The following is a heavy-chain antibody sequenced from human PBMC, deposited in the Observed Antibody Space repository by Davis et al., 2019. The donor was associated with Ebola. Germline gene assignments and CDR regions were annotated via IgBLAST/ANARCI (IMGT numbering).Heavy chain of an antibody. CDR3: ARDQSLIAVANQH. V-gene: IGHV1-18*01. CDR2: ISTYNGNT. D-gene: IGHD6-19*01. CDR1: GYTFTSYG. J-gene: IGHJ1*01. Sequence: ASVKVSCKASGYTFTSYGITWVRQAPGQGLEWMGWISTYNGNTNYAQKVQGRVTMTTDTSTSTAYMELRSLRSDDTAVYYCARDQSLIAVANQHWGQGTLVTVSS.